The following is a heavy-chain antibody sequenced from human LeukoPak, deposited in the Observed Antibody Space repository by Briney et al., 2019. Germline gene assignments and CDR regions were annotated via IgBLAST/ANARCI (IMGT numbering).Heavy chain of an antibody. CDR2: IYARGST. CDR3: ARGRYCSADICSGGDAFDI. Sequence: ETLSLTCTVSGGSINNYYWSWIRQPAGKGLEWIGRIYARGSTNYNPSLKSRVTMSVDTSKNQFSLKLSSVTAADTAVYYCARGRYCSADICSGGDAFDIWGQGTMVSVSS. CDR1: GGSINNYY. V-gene: IGHV4-4*07. J-gene: IGHJ3*02. D-gene: IGHD2-15*01.